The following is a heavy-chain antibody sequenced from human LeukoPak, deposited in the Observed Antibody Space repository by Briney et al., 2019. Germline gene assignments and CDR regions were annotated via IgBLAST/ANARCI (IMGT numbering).Heavy chain of an antibody. Sequence: SETLSLTCTVSGGSISSSSYYWGWIRQPPGKGLEWIGSIYYSGSTYYNPSLKSRVTISVDTSKNQFSLKLSSVTAADTAVYYCASSTWFGVDYYYGMDVWGQGTTVTVS. V-gene: IGHV4-39*01. J-gene: IGHJ6*02. CDR1: GGSISSSSYY. CDR2: IYYSGST. D-gene: IGHD3-10*01. CDR3: ASSTWFGVDYYYGMDV.